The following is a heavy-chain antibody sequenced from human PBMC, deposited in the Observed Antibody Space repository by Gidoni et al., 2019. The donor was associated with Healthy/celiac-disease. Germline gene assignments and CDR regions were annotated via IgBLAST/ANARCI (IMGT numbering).Heavy chain of an antibody. CDR2: INHSGST. CDR3: ARVGLLWFRRAFDI. CDR1: GGSFSGYY. D-gene: IGHD3-10*01. J-gene: IGHJ3*02. V-gene: IGHV4-34*01. Sequence: VQLQQWGAGLLKPSGTLSLTCAVYGGSFSGYYWSWIRQPPGKGLEWIGEINHSGSTNYNPSLKSRVTISVDTSKNQFSLKLSSVTAADTAVYYCARVGLLWFRRAFDIWGQGTMVTVSS.